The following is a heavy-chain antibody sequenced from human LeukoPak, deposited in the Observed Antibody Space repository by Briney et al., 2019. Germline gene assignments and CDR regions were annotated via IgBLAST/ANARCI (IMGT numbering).Heavy chain of an antibody. V-gene: IGHV3-74*01. CDR2: INTDGSST. CDR1: GFTFSSYW. CDR3: ARDSGLWSAFDI. Sequence: GGSLRLSCAASGFTFSSYWMHWVRQAPGKGLVWVSRINTDGSSTSYADSVKGRFTISRDNAKNTLYLQMNSLRAGDTAVYYCARDSGLWSAFDIWGQGTMVTVSS. J-gene: IGHJ3*02. D-gene: IGHD3-10*01.